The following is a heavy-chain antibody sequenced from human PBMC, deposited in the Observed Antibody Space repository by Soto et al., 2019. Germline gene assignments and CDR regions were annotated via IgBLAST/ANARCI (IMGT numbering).Heavy chain of an antibody. CDR3: ARALKWLVQNYYHHYAMDV. J-gene: IGHJ6*01. D-gene: IGHD6-19*01. CDR1: GFTFSSYS. Sequence: WGSLPFACASSGFTFSSYSMNWVRQAPGKGLDWVSYIESSSSTIYYADSVKGRFTISRDNAKNSLYLEMNSLRDEDTAVYYCARALKWLVQNYYHHYAMDVWGQGTPVTVSS. CDR2: IESSSSTI. V-gene: IGHV3-48*02.